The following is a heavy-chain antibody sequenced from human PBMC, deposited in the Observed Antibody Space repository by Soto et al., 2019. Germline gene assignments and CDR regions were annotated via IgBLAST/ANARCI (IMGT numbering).Heavy chain of an antibody. D-gene: IGHD2-2*01. V-gene: IGHV4-34*01. CDR1: GGSFSGFD. CDR2: INHSGTT. J-gene: IGHJ5*02. CDR3: ARGGFSRTWREIIDL. Sequence: SETLSLTCVVYGGSFSGFDCSWIRQPPGKGLEWIGEINHSGTTNYSPSLKSRLTMSVDTSKNLISLKMTSVTAADTDTYSCARGGFSRTWREIIDLCGQGTLVTVSS.